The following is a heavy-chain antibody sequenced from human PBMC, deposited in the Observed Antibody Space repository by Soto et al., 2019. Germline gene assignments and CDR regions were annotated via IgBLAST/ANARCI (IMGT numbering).Heavy chain of an antibody. CDR3: ARDPRGSSWYFDY. CDR1: GGTFSSYA. Sequence: SVKVSCKASGGTFSSYAISWVRQAPGQGLEWMGEIIPIFGTANYAQKFQGRVTITADESMSTAYMELSSLRSEDTAVYYCARDPRGSSWYFDYWAQGNLVTVSS. V-gene: IGHV1-69*13. CDR2: IIPIFGTA. J-gene: IGHJ4*02. D-gene: IGHD6-13*01.